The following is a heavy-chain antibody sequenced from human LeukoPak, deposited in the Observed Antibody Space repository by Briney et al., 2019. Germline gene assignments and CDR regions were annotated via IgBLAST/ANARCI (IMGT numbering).Heavy chain of an antibody. J-gene: IGHJ4*02. D-gene: IGHD4-11*01. V-gene: IGHV3-66*04. CDR1: GFTVSSNY. CDR2: IYSGGST. Sequence: GGSLRLSCAASGFTVSSNYMSWVRQAPGKGLEWVSVIYSGGSTYYADSVKGRFTISRDNSKNTLFLQMNSLRAEDTAVYYCAKQGQSTDDYTDYWGQGILVTVSS. CDR3: AKQGQSTDDYTDY.